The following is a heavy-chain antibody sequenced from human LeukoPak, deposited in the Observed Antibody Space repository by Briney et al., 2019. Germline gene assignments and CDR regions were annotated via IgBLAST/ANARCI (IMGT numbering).Heavy chain of an antibody. CDR3: ARDSVVVVSNFDY. CDR2: ISGYYGTT. J-gene: IGHJ4*02. V-gene: IGHV1-18*01. D-gene: IGHD2-21*01. CDR1: GYTFTSYG. Sequence: ASVKVSCTASGYTFTSYGISWVRQAPGQGLEWMGWISGYYGTTKYAQKLQGRVTMTTDTSTATAYMELRSLRSDDTAVYYCARDSVVVVSNFDYWGQGSLVSVSS.